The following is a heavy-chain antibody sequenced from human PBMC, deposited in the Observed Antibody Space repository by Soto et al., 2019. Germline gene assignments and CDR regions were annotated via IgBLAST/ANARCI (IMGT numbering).Heavy chain of an antibody. J-gene: IGHJ4*02. D-gene: IGHD4-17*01. CDR1: GGSISSYY. V-gene: IGHV4-59*08. CDR2: IYYSGSN. CDR3: ARLFFDYGDLYYFDY. Sequence: SETLSLNCTVSGGSISSYYWSWIRQPPGKGLERIGYIYYSGSNNYNPSLKSRVTISVDTSKNQFSLKLSSVTAADTAVYYCARLFFDYGDLYYFDYWGQGTLVTVSS.